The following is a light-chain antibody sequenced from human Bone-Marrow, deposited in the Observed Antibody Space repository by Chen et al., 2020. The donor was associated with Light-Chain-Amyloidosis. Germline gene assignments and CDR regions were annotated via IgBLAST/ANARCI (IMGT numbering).Light chain of an antibody. J-gene: IGLJ3*02. CDR2: EVT. V-gene: IGLV2-14*01. CDR3: QVWDRSSDRPV. CDR1: SNDIGVNNY. Sequence: HSPLPQPSSFSGSPRPSITIYCISTSNDIGVNNYVSWYQQHPGKAPKLILYEVTNRPSGIPERLSGSNSGNTATLTISRVEAGDEADYYCQVWDRSSDRPVFGGGTKLTVL.